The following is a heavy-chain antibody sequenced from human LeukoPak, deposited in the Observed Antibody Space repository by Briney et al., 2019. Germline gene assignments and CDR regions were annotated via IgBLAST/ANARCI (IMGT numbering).Heavy chain of an antibody. Sequence: SETLSLTCAVYGGSFSGYYWSWIRQPPGKGLEWIGEINHSGRTNYNPSLKSRVTISVDTSKNQFSLKLSSVTAADTAVYYCARAALYYYGSGSYYNYFDYWGQGTLVTVSS. CDR2: INHSGRT. CDR3: ARAALYYYGSGSYYNYFDY. D-gene: IGHD3-10*01. V-gene: IGHV4-34*01. CDR1: GGSFSGYY. J-gene: IGHJ4*02.